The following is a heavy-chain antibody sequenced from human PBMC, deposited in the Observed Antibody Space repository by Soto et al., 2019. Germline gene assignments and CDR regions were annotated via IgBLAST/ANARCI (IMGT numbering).Heavy chain of an antibody. CDR3: ARAERFPRSWFDP. CDR2: ITWNSAST. J-gene: IGHJ5*02. Sequence: PGGSLRLSCAASGFTFNDHAMHWVRQTPAMGLEWVAGITWNSASTAYADSVEGRFTISRDNSNNSLYLQMNSLRSEDTAIYFCARAERFPRSWFDPWGQGTQVTVSS. CDR1: GFTFNDHA. V-gene: IGHV3-9*01. D-gene: IGHD3-10*01.